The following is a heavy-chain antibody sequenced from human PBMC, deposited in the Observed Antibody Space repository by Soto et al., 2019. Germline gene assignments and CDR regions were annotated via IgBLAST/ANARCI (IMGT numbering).Heavy chain of an antibody. J-gene: IGHJ5*02. CDR3: ARHYCSSTSCYLYWFDP. Sequence: PSETLSLTCIVSGGSISNYYWSWIGQCPGKGLEWIGYIYYSGSTNYNPSLKSRVTISVDTSKNQFSLKLSSVTAADTAVYYCARHYCSSTSCYLYWFDPWGQGTLVTVSS. D-gene: IGHD2-2*01. V-gene: IGHV4-59*08. CDR1: GGSISNYY. CDR2: IYYSGST.